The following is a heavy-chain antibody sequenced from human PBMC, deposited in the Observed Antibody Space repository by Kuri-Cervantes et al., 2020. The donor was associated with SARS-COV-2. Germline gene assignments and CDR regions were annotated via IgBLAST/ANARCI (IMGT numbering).Heavy chain of an antibody. CDR3: ARQHDYGDYPNTSYYCYYYYMDV. CDR2: IRYDGSNK. CDR1: VFTFSSFG. V-gene: IGHV3-30*02. Sequence: GKSLKIPCAAFVFTFSSFGMHWVRQAPGKGLEWVAFIRYDGSNKYYADSVKGRFTISRDNSKNTLYLQMNSLRPEDTAVYYCARQHDYGDYPNTSYYCYYYYMDVWGKETTVTVSS. J-gene: IGHJ6*03. D-gene: IGHD4-17*01.